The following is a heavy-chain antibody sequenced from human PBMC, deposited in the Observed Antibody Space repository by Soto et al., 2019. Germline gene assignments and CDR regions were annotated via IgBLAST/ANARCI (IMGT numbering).Heavy chain of an antibody. V-gene: IGHV3-30*18. Sequence: VHLLESGGGLVGPGGSLRLSCAASGFMFSGFGMHWVRQAPGKGLQWVAGISKDGSKKYYADSVKGRFTISRDNSKKTLYLQMNSLRAEDTAVYYCANPSGYYFGLGSHDEASDMWGQGTGVTVFS. CDR3: ANPSGYYFGLGSHDEASDM. J-gene: IGHJ3*02. CDR2: ISKDGSKK. D-gene: IGHD3-10*01. CDR1: GFMFSGFG.